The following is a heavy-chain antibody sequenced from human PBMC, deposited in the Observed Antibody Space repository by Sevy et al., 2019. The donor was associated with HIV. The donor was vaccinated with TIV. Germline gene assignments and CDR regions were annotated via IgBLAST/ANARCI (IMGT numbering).Heavy chain of an antibody. Sequence: ASVKVSCKASGYTFTGYYMHWVRQAPGQGREGMGWINPNSVGTKYAQKFQGRVTMTTDTSISTAYMDLSSLRSDDTAVYYCASIGDSSWLSPLDYWGQGTLVTVSS. CDR2: INPNSVGT. J-gene: IGHJ4*02. CDR3: ASIGDSSWLSPLDY. D-gene: IGHD6-13*01. CDR1: GYTFTGYY. V-gene: IGHV1-2*02.